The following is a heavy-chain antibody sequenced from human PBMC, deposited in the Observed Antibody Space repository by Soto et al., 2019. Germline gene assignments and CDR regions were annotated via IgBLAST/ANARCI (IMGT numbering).Heavy chain of an antibody. D-gene: IGHD2-2*01. CDR2: IYSGGST. Sequence: GGSLRLSCAASGFTVSSNYMSWVRQAPGKGLEWVSVIYSGGSTYYADSAKGRFTISRDNSKNKLYFQMNSLRAEGRAVYCSARGGVVPADDAFDTGGQGTWVTVSS. V-gene: IGHV3-53*01. CDR3: ARGGVVPADDAFDT. J-gene: IGHJ3*02. CDR1: GFTVSSNY.